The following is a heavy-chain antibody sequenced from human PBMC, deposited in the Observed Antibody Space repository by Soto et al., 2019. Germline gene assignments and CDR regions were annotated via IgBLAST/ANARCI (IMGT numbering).Heavy chain of an antibody. Sequence: SVKVSCKASGGTFSTYAISWVRQAPGQGLEWMGGIIPIYGTANYAQKFQGRVTMTADESTSTVYMELSSLRSEDTAVYYCARDPEKSQEAYYYDSSGFETAFDIWGQGTMVTVSS. CDR3: ARDPEKSQEAYYYDSSGFETAFDI. J-gene: IGHJ3*02. CDR1: GGTFSTYA. V-gene: IGHV1-69*13. D-gene: IGHD3-22*01. CDR2: IIPIYGTA.